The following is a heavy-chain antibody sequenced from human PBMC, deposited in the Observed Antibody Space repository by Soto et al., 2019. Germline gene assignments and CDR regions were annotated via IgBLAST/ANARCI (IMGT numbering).Heavy chain of an antibody. CDR2: ISGSGIST. J-gene: IGHJ4*02. CDR1: GFTFRSYA. D-gene: IGHD3-10*01. V-gene: IGHV3-23*01. Sequence: GGSLRLSCAASGFTFRSYAMSWVRQAPGKGLEWVSGISGSGISTHYADSVKGRFTVSRDNSKNTLYLQMNSLRAEDTAVYYCARSLGGSNVNFDYWGQGTLVNVS. CDR3: ARSLGGSNVNFDY.